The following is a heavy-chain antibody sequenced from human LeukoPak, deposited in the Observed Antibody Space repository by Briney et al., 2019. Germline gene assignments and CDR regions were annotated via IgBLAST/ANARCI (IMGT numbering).Heavy chain of an antibody. CDR2: IYYSGGT. CDR3: ARQVGVTGNYYNCMDV. CDR1: GGSISTYY. V-gene: IGHV4-59*01. Sequence: SEALSLTCTVSGGSISTYYWSWIRQPPGKGLEWIGYIYYSGGTNYNPSLKSRVTISVDTSKNQFSLKLSSVTAADTAVYYCARQVGVTGNYYNCMDVWGQGTTVTVSS. J-gene: IGHJ6*02. D-gene: IGHD1-26*01.